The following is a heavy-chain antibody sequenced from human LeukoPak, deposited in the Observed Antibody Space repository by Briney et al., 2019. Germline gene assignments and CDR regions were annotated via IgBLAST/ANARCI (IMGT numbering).Heavy chain of an antibody. D-gene: IGHD2-2*01. Sequence: GESLKISCKGSGYSFSSNWIGWVRQMPGKGLEWMGIIYPGDSGTRYSPSFQGEVTTTADKSINTAYLQWSSLKASDTATYYCARHRPGYCNSTSCYYSYYFDYWGQGTLVAVSS. V-gene: IGHV5-51*01. J-gene: IGHJ4*02. CDR1: GYSFSSNW. CDR2: IYPGDSGT. CDR3: ARHRPGYCNSTSCYYSYYFDY.